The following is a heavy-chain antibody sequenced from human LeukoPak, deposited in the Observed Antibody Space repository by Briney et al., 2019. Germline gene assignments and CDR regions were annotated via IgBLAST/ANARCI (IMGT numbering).Heavy chain of an antibody. V-gene: IGHV3-74*01. J-gene: IGHJ4*02. D-gene: IGHD6-19*01. CDR3: ARGWGVAVAGNLDY. CDR1: GFTFSSYW. CDR2: INSDGSST. Sequence: TGGSLRLSCAASGFTFSSYWMHWVRQAPGKGLVWVSRINSDGSSTSYADSVKGRFTISRDNAKNTLYLQMNSLRAEDTAVYYCARGWGVAVAGNLDYWGQGTLVTVSS.